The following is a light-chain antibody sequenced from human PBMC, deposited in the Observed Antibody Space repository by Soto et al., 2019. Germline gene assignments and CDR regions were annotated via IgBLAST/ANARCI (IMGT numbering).Light chain of an antibody. Sequence: QSVLTQPPSVSGAPGQRVTISCTGSSSNIGAGYDVHWYQQLPGTDPKLLIYGNSNRPSGVPDRFSGSKSGTSASLAITGVQAEDEADYYCQSSDSSLSYVFGTGTKLTVL. V-gene: IGLV1-40*01. CDR3: QSSDSSLSYV. CDR2: GNS. J-gene: IGLJ1*01. CDR1: SSNIGAGYD.